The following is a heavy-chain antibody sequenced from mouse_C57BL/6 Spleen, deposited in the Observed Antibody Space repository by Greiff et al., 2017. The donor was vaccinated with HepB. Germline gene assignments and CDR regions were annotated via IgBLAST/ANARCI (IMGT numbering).Heavy chain of an antibody. D-gene: IGHD1-1*01. V-gene: IGHV1-80*01. CDR3: ARKRDFIYYFDY. CDR2: IYPGDGDT. J-gene: IGHJ2*01. Sequence: QVQLQQSGAELVKPGASVKISCKASGYAFSSYWMNWVKQRPGKGLEWIGQIYPGDGDTNYNGKFKGKATLTADKSSSTAYMQLSSLTSEDSAVYFCARKRDFIYYFDYWGQGTTLTVSS. CDR1: GYAFSSYW.